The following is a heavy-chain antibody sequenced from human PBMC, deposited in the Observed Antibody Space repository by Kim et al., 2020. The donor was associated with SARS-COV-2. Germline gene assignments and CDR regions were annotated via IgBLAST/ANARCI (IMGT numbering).Heavy chain of an antibody. CDR1: GFTLSGST. CDR3: TRVNPIAGGWYDAFD. Sequence: GGSLGLSCAASGFTLSGSTVHWVRQASGKGLEWVGRIRSKANSYATAYAASVKNRFTISRDDSKNTAYLQMNSLKTEDTAVYYCTRVNPIAGGWYDAFD. D-gene: IGHD6-19*01. J-gene: IGHJ3*02. V-gene: IGHV3-73*01. CDR2: IRSKANSYAT.